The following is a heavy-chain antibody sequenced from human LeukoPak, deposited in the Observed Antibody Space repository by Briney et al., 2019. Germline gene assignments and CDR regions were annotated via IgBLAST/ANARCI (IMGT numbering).Heavy chain of an antibody. CDR1: GFTFSRYW. Sequence: PGGSLRLSCVASGFTFSRYWMTWVRQGPGKGLEWVANIKPGGNEKYYVDSVKGRFTISRDNVKNSLYLQMNSLRAEDTAIYYCATFRFLGTWGQGTMVTVSP. CDR3: ATFRFLGT. J-gene: IGHJ3*01. V-gene: IGHV3-7*03. D-gene: IGHD3-3*01. CDR2: IKPGGNEK.